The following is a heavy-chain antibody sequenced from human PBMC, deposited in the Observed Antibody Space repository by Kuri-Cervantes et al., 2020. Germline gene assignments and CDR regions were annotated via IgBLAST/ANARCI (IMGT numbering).Heavy chain of an antibody. CDR1: GFTFSDYY. D-gene: IGHD3-16*01. V-gene: IGHV3-11*04. Sequence: GGSLRLSCAASGFTFSDYYMSWIRQAPGKGLEWVSYISSSGSTIYYADSVKGRFTISRDNSKNTLYLLMNGLRAEDTAVYYCASPARGNYFEYWGQGTLVTVSS. J-gene: IGHJ4*02. CDR3: ASPARGNYFEY. CDR2: ISSSGSTI.